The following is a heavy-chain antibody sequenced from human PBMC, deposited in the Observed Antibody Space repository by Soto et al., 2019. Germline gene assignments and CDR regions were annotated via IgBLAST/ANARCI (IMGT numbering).Heavy chain of an antibody. CDR3: ESGYLYTGLDY. J-gene: IGHJ4*02. CDR1: GGSISSYY. V-gene: IGHV4-59*01. D-gene: IGHD5-18*01. CDR2: IYYSGST. Sequence: SETLSLTCTVSGGSISSYYWSWIRQPPGKGLERIGYIYYSGSTNYNPSLKSRVTISVDTSKNQFSLKLSSVTAADTAVYYCESGYLYTGLDYWGQGTLVTVSS.